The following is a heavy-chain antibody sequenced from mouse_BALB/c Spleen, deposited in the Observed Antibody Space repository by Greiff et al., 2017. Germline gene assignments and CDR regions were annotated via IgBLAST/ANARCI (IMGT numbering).Heavy chain of an antibody. J-gene: IGHJ1*01. CDR3: ASYGYDGDV. D-gene: IGHD2-2*01. CDR1: GFTFSSFG. Sequence: EVKLMESGGGLVQPGGSRKLSCAASGFTFSSFGMHWVRQAPEKGLEWVAYISSGSSTIYYADTVKGRFTISRDNPKNTLFLQMTSLRSEDTAMYYCASYGYDGDVWGAGTTVTVSS. V-gene: IGHV5-17*02. CDR2: ISSGSSTI.